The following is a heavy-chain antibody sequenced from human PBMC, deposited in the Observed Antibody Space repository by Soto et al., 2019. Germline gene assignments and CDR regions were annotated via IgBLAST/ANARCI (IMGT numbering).Heavy chain of an antibody. CDR3: ARDGCSGSNCLNWFDP. Sequence: GGSLRLSCAAYGFTFSSYSMNWVRQAPGKGLEWVSYISSSSTTKYYADSVKGRFTISRDNAKNSLYLQMNSLRAEDTAVYYCARDGCSGSNCLNWFDPWGQGT. CDR1: GFTFSSYS. CDR2: ISSSSTTK. J-gene: IGHJ5*02. D-gene: IGHD2-15*01. V-gene: IGHV3-48*01.